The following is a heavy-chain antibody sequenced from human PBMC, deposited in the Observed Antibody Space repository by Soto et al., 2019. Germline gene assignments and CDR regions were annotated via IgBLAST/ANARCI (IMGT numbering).Heavy chain of an antibody. CDR2: INHSGST. CDR1: GGSFSGYY. Sequence: SETLSLTCAVYGGSFSGYYWSRIRQPPGKGLEWIGEINHSGSTNYNPSLKSRVTRSVDTSKNQFSLKLSSVTAADTAVYYCARGLRGSYSRGAFDIWGQGTMVTVS. CDR3: ARGLRGSYSRGAFDI. V-gene: IGHV4-34*01. J-gene: IGHJ3*02. D-gene: IGHD1-26*01.